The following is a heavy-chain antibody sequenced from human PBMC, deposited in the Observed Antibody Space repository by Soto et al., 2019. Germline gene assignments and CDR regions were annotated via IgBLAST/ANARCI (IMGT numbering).Heavy chain of an antibody. V-gene: IGHV4-30-4*01. CDR2: LYYSGST. CDR1: GDSISSGNYH. D-gene: IGHD1-7*01. Sequence: QVQLQESGPGLVKPSQTLSLTCTVSGDSISSGNYHWSWIRQPPGKGLEWIGFLYYSGSTYYNPSLKSRVTMSLDTSKNQFSLKLSSVTDADTAVYFCARDGTTSKDYYYTMDVWGQGTTVTVSS. CDR3: ARDGTTSKDYYYTMDV. J-gene: IGHJ6*02.